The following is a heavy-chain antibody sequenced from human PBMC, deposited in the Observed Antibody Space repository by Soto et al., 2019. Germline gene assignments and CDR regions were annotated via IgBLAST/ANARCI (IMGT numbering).Heavy chain of an antibody. Sequence: PSETLSLTCSVSGGSISSNSNRWSWIRQHPGQGLEWIGYISNSGATYYNPSLKSRVAISADTSKNQFSLNLNSVTAADTAVYYCARGSLNAVWYFHLWGRGTQVTVSS. J-gene: IGHJ2*01. V-gene: IGHV4-31*02. CDR3: ARGSLNAVWYFHL. CDR1: GGSISSNSNR. D-gene: IGHD2-8*01. CDR2: ISNSGAT.